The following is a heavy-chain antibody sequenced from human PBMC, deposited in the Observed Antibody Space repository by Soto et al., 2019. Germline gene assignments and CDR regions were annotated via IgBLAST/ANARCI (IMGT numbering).Heavy chain of an antibody. Sequence: QVQLVESGGGVVQPGRSLRLSCAASGFTFSSYAMHWVRQAPGKGLEWVAVISYDGSNKYYADSVKGRFTISRDNSKNTLYLQMNSLRAEDTTVYYCAREVRVPAFDYWGQGTLVTVSS. J-gene: IGHJ4*02. CDR2: ISYDGSNK. CDR3: AREVRVPAFDY. D-gene: IGHD2-2*01. CDR1: GFTFSSYA. V-gene: IGHV3-30-3*01.